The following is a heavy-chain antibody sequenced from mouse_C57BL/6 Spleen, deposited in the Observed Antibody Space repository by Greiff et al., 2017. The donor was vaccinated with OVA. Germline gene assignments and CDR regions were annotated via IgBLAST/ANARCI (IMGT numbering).Heavy chain of an antibody. CDR3: ARDGTGDWYFDV. CDR1: GFTFSSYA. CDR2: ISSGGDYI. J-gene: IGHJ1*03. Sequence: EVQLVESGEGLVKPGGSLKLSCAASGFTFSSYAMSWVRQTPEKRLEWVAYISSGGDYIYYADTVKGRFTISRDNAKNNLYLQMSHLKSEDTAMYYCARDGTGDWYFDVWGTGTTVTVSS. D-gene: IGHD4-1*01. V-gene: IGHV5S21*01.